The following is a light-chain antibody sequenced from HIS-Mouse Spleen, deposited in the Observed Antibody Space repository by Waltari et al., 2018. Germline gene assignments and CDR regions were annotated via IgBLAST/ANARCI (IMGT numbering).Light chain of an antibody. J-gene: IGKJ4*01. CDR3: QQYDNLLT. CDR1: QDISNY. V-gene: IGKV1-33*01. Sequence: DIQMTQSPSSLSASVGNRVTIPCQASQDISNYLNWYQQKPGKAPKLLIYDASNLETGVPSRFSGRGSGTDFTFTISSLQPEDIATYYCQQYDNLLTFGGGTKVEIK. CDR2: DAS.